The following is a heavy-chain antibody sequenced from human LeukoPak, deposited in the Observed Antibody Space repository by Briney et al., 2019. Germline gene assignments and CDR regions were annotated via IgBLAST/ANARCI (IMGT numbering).Heavy chain of an antibody. Sequence: SETLSLTCAVSGYSISSGYYWGWIRQPPGKGLEWIGEVNHSGSTNYNPSLKSRVTISVDTSKNQFSLKLSSVTAADTAVYYCARGHFRITMIVVATARAFDIWGQGTMVTVSS. D-gene: IGHD3-22*01. CDR3: ARGHFRITMIVVATARAFDI. J-gene: IGHJ3*02. V-gene: IGHV4-38-2*01. CDR1: GYSISSGYY. CDR2: VNHSGST.